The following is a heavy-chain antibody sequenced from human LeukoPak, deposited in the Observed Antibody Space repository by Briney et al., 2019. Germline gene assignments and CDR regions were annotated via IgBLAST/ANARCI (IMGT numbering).Heavy chain of an antibody. CDR3: AKDNSDWDYFDY. D-gene: IGHD3-9*01. CDR2: ISGSGGST. Sequence: GGSLGLSCAASGFTFSSYAMSWVRQAPGKGLEWVSAISGSGGSTYYADSVKGRFTISRDNSKNTLYLQMNSLRAEDTALYYCAKDNSDWDYFDYWGQGTLVTVSS. CDR1: GFTFSSYA. J-gene: IGHJ4*02. V-gene: IGHV3-23*01.